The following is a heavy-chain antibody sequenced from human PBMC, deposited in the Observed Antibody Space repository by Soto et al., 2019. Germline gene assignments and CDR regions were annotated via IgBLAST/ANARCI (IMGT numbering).Heavy chain of an antibody. Sequence: SETLSLKCAVSGGSISSSKWWSWVRQPPGKGLEWIGELYHSANTNYNKSLKSRVTISVDKSKNQFSLKLSSVTAADTAVYYYARAPGGSGRGYFDYWGQGTLVTVSS. V-gene: IGHV4-4*02. J-gene: IGHJ4*02. D-gene: IGHD3-10*01. CDR3: ARAPGGSGRGYFDY. CDR2: LYHSANT. CDR1: GGSISSSKW.